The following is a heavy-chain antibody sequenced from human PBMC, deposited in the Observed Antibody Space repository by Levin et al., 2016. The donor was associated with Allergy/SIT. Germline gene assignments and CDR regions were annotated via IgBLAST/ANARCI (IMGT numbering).Heavy chain of an antibody. D-gene: IGHD6-13*01. Sequence: VRQMPGKGLEWMGRIDPSDSYTNYSPSFQGHVTISADKSISTAYLQWSSLKASDTAMYYCARGGIAGYYGMDVWGQGTTVTVSS. V-gene: IGHV5-10-1*01. CDR3: ARGGIAGYYGMDV. J-gene: IGHJ6*02. CDR2: IDPSDSYT.